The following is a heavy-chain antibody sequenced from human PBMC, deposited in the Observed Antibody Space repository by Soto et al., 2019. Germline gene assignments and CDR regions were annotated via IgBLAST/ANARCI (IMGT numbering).Heavy chain of an antibody. J-gene: IGHJ4*02. CDR3: ARFFPCSDGSCALDY. CDR1: GGSISSYY. D-gene: IGHD2-15*01. Sequence: QVQLQESGPGLVKPSETLSLTCTVSGGSISSYYWSGIRQPPGKGLEWIGYIYYTGSTNYNPSLKSRVTISVDTSKNQFSLKLTSVTAADTAVYYCARFFPCSDGSCALDYWGQGTLVTVSS. CDR2: IYYTGST. V-gene: IGHV4-59*12.